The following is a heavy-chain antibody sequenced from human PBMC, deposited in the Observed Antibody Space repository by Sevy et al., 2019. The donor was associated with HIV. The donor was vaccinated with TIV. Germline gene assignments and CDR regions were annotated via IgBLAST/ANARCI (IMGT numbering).Heavy chain of an antibody. D-gene: IGHD2-21*01. CDR1: GFSFSNYE. J-gene: IGHJ3*02. CDR2: ISSGGTTK. V-gene: IGHV3-48*03. CDR3: ARAPPTGIVVVLGAFDI. Sequence: GGSLRLSCEASGFSFSNYEMNWVRQAPGKGLEWASYISSGGTTKHYADSVKGRFIISRDNAKNSLYLQMNSLRSEDTAVYYCARAPPTGIVVVLGAFDIWGQGTMVTVSS.